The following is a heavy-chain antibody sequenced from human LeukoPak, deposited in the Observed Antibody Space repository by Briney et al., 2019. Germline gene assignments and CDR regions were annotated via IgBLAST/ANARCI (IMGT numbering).Heavy chain of an antibody. CDR3: ARQGYGDYFPPYY. CDR2: IYPGDSDT. CDR1: GYIFTSYW. J-gene: IGHJ4*02. D-gene: IGHD4-17*01. Sequence: GESLKISCKGSGYIFTSYWIGWVRQLPGKGLEWMGIIYPGDSDTRYSPSFQGQVTISADKSISTAYLQWSSLKASDTAMYYCARQGYGDYFPPYYWGQGTLVTVSS. V-gene: IGHV5-51*01.